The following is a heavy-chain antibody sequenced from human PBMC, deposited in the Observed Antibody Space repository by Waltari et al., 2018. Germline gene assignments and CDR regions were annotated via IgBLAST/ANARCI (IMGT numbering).Heavy chain of an antibody. J-gene: IGHJ6*02. Sequence: EVQLVQSGAEVKKPGATVKISCKVSGYTFTDYYMHWVQQAPGKGLEWMGLVYAEQRESSCASKCQGRVPRTSDTTTGTADMELSSVGSADSAGYYCATGAYDFWRGNENYYYYGIDVWGQGTTVTVSS. CDR1: GYTFTDYY. D-gene: IGHD3-3*01. CDR2: VYAEQRES. CDR3: ATGAYDFWRGNENYYYYGIDV. V-gene: IGHV1-69-2*01.